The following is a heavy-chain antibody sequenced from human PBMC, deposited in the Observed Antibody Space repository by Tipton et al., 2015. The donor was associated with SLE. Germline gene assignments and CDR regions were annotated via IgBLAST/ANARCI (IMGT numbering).Heavy chain of an antibody. Sequence: TLSLTCAVSGDSISSGDFYWSWIRQPPGRGLEWIGSVSWRGDTYYNPSLKSRLTVSVDTSRNQLSLRLSSVTATDTAVYYCARGGGSHDAFDIWGQGTMVTVSS. D-gene: IGHD1-26*01. V-gene: IGHV4-30-2*03. CDR2: VSWRGDT. CDR3: ARGGGSHDAFDI. CDR1: GDSISSGDFY. J-gene: IGHJ3*02.